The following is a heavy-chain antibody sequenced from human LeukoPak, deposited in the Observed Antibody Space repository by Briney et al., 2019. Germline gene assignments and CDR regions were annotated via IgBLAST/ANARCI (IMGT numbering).Heavy chain of an antibody. CDR1: GYSIGSGYY. CDR3: ARDPAMTFNWFDP. CDR2: IYHSGTA. D-gene: IGHD2-21*02. J-gene: IGHJ5*02. V-gene: IGHV4-38-2*02. Sequence: SETLSLTCAVSGYSIGSGYYWAWIRQPPGKGLEWIASIYHSGTAYSNPSLQSRVTLSVVTSKNQFSLKVSSVTAADTAVYYCARDPAMTFNWFDPWGQGTLVTVSS.